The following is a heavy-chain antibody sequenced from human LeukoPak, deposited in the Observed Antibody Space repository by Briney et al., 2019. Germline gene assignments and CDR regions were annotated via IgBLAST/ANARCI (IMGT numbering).Heavy chain of an antibody. D-gene: IGHD3-10*01. J-gene: IGHJ4*02. CDR2: IYYSGST. V-gene: IGHV4-59*12. Sequence: SETLSLTCTVSGGSISSYYWSWIRRPPGKGLEWVGYIYYSGSTNYNPSLKSRVTISVDTPKNQFSLKLSSVTAADTAVYYCARDGSRRRGTGFDYWGQGTLVTVSS. CDR3: ARDGSRRRGTGFDY. CDR1: GGSISSYY.